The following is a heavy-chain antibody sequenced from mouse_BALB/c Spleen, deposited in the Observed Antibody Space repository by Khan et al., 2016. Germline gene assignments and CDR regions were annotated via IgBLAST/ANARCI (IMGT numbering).Heavy chain of an antibody. J-gene: IGHJ3*01. CDR3: ARRGANWDAWFAY. D-gene: IGHD4-1*01. CDR1: SYTFTDYA. Sequence: QVQLQQSGPAVVRPGVSVKISSKASSYTFTDYAMHWVKQSHAKGLEWIGLISTYNGNSNYNQKFKDKATMTVDKSSSTAYMELAKLTSEDSAIYHCARRGANWDAWFAYWGQGTSVTVS. V-gene: IGHV1S137*01. CDR2: ISTYNGNS.